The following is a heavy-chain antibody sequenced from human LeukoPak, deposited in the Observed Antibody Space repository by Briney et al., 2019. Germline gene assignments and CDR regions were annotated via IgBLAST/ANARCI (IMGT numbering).Heavy chain of an antibody. CDR3: ARTYGSSGYYAY. J-gene: IGHJ4*02. V-gene: IGHV4-59*08. D-gene: IGHD3-22*01. CDR2: IYYSGST. CDR1: GGSISSYY. Sequence: SETLSLTCTVSGGSISSYYWSWIRQPPGKGLEWIGYIYYSGSTNYNPSLKSRVATSVDTSKNQFSLKLSSVTAADTAVYYCARTYGSSGYYAYWGQGTLVTVSS.